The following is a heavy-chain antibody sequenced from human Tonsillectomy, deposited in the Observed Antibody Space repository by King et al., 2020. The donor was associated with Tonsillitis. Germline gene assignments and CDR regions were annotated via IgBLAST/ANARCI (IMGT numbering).Heavy chain of an antibody. J-gene: IGHJ4*02. CDR2: ISYDGSNK. D-gene: IGHD2-15*01. CDR1: GFTFSSYG. CDR3: AKDMKGLVVVAAEFDY. V-gene: IGHV3-30*18. Sequence: VQLVESGGGVVQPGRSLRLSCAASGFTFSSYGMHWVRQAPGKGLEWVAVISYDGSNKYYADSVKGRFTISRDNSKNTLYLQMNSLRAEDTAVYYCAKDMKGLVVVAAEFDYWGKGPVVTVSS.